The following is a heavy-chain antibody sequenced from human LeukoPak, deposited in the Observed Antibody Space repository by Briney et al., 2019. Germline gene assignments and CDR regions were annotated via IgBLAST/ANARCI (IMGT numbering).Heavy chain of an antibody. V-gene: IGHV3-21*01. CDR2: ITSSSTYT. CDR3: ARDQKASYGDYLFGL. Sequence: GGSLRLSCAASGFSFSSYNMNWVRQTPGKGLEWVSSITSSSTYTFYADSVKGRFTISRDNARNSLSLQMNSLRAEDTAVYYCARDQKASYGDYLFGLWGQGTLVTVSS. CDR1: GFSFSSYN. D-gene: IGHD4-17*01. J-gene: IGHJ4*02.